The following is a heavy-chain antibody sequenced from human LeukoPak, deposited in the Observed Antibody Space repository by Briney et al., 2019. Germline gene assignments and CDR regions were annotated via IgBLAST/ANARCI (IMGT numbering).Heavy chain of an antibody. CDR3: AREMEGDYGSGTFFDL. CDR2: ISDGGDTI. V-gene: IGHV3-11*01. D-gene: IGHD3-10*01. Sequence: GGSLRLSCAASEFVLSDYYMSWLRLAPGKGLEWVAYISDGGDTIYYPDSVKGRFTISRDNAKNSLYLQMNGLRVEDTAVYYCAREMEGDYGSGTFFDLWGQGNMVTVSS. J-gene: IGHJ4*02. CDR1: EFVLSDYY.